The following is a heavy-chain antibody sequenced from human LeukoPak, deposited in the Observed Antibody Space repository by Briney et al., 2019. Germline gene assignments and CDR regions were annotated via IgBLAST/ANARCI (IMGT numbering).Heavy chain of an antibody. D-gene: IGHD3-22*01. Sequence: GGSLRLSCAASGFTFSSYAMSWVGQAPGKGLEWVSAIRGSGGSTYYAASVKGRFTISRDNSKNTLYLQMNSLRAEDTAVYYCAKASYSSGYYSPFDYWGQGTLVTVSS. CDR1: GFTFSSYA. CDR3: AKASYSSGYYSPFDY. CDR2: IRGSGGST. J-gene: IGHJ4*02. V-gene: IGHV3-23*01.